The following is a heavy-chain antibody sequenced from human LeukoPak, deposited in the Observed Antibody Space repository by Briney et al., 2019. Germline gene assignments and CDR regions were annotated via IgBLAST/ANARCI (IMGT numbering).Heavy chain of an antibody. D-gene: IGHD3-10*01. Sequence: SQTLSLTCTVSGGSISSGDYYWSWIRQPPGKGLEWIGYIYYSGSTYYNPSLKGRVTISVDTSKNQFSLKLSSVTAADTAVYYCARGRYYGSGSYPFDYWGQGTLVTVSS. V-gene: IGHV4-30-4*01. J-gene: IGHJ4*02. CDR3: ARGRYYGSGSYPFDY. CDR1: GGSISSGDYY. CDR2: IYYSGST.